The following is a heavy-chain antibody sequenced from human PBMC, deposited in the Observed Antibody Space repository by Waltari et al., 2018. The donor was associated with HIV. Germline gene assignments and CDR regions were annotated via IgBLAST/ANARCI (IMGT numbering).Heavy chain of an antibody. Sequence: QEQLVESGGAVGQPGSSLGLSCQAPGRASSSYGRLGVPWAPGKGLEWLAVIRYDGGNKYYADSVKGRFTISRDNSKNTLYLRMNSLRAEDTAVYYCARDPWDIAADLYYYYGMDVWGQGTTVTVSS. D-gene: IGHD6-13*01. CDR1: GRASSSYG. J-gene: IGHJ6*02. V-gene: IGHV3-33*01. CDR3: ARDPWDIAADLYYYYGMDV. CDR2: IRYDGGNK.